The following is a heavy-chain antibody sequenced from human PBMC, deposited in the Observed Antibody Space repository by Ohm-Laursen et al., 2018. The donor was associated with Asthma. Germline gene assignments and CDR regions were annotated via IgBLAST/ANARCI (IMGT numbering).Heavy chain of an antibody. CDR2: ISTASTFI. J-gene: IGHJ6*02. Sequence: SLRLSCTASGYTFSRYSIHWIRQAPGKGLEWVASISTASTFIYYADSVRGRFTTSRDNARNLVFLQMDSLRAEDTAVYFCARDPLRSSGTYWGGNYFSYGMDVWGQGTTVTVSS. CDR1: GYTFSRYS. V-gene: IGHV3-21*01. D-gene: IGHD1-26*01. CDR3: ARDPLRSSGTYWGGNYFSYGMDV.